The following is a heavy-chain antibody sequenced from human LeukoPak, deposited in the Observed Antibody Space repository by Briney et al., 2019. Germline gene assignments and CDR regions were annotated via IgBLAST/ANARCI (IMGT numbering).Heavy chain of an antibody. D-gene: IGHD3-22*01. CDR3: ARVGPGTMIVETFFFDY. V-gene: IGHV3-48*04. J-gene: IGHJ4*02. CDR2: ISSSGSTI. CDR1: GFTSSSYS. Sequence: GGSLRLSCAASGFTSSSYSMNWLRQAPGKGLEWVSYISSSGSTIYYADSVKGRFTISRDNAKNSLYLQMNSLRAEVTAVYYCARVGPGTMIVETFFFDYWGQGTLVTVSS.